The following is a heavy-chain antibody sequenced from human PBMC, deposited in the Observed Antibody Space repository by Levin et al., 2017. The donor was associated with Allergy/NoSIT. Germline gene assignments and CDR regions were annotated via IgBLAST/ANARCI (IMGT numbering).Heavy chain of an antibody. CDR3: ARDNGADLGY. J-gene: IGHJ4*02. V-gene: IGHV3-48*01. CDR1: GFTFSSYS. D-gene: IGHD2-8*01. Sequence: GESLKISCAASGFTFSSYSMNWVRQAPGKGLEWVSYISSSSSTIYYADSVKGRFTISRDNAKNSLYLQMNSLRAEDTAVYYCARDNGADLGYWGQGTLVTVSS. CDR2: ISSSSSTI.